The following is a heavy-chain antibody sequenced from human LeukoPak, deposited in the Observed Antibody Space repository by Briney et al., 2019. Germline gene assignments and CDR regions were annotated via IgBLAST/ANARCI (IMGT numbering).Heavy chain of an antibody. V-gene: IGHV1-2*02. Sequence: ASVKVPCKASGYSFTDYYLHWVRQAPGQGLEWMGWINPNSGGTNSAPKFQGRVTMTRDTSISTAYMDLSRLTSDDSALYYCARALVAARPDFDYWGQGSLVTVSS. D-gene: IGHD6-6*01. J-gene: IGHJ4*02. CDR3: ARALVAARPDFDY. CDR1: GYSFTDYY. CDR2: INPNSGGT.